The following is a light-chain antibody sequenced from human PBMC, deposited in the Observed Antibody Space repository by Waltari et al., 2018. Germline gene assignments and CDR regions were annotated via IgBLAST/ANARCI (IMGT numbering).Light chain of an antibody. V-gene: IGKV3-20*01. CDR1: QSVSRAV. Sequence: EIVLTQSPGTLPLSPGERATLSCRASQSVSRAVAWYQQKPGQAPRLLISGASNRATGIPDRFSGSGSGTDFSLTSSSLEPEDFAVYYCQHYVRLPATFGQGTKVEIK. CDR3: QHYVRLPAT. CDR2: GAS. J-gene: IGKJ1*01.